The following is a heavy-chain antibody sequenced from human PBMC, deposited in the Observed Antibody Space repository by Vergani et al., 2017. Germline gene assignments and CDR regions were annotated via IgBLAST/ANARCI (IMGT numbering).Heavy chain of an antibody. CDR1: GFTFSGSA. J-gene: IGHJ4*02. CDR2: IRSKANSYAT. Sequence: EVQLLESGGGLVQPGGSLRLSCAASGFTFSGSAMHWVRQASGKGLEWVGRIRSKANSYATAYAASVKGRFTISRDDSKNTAYLQMNSLKTEDTAVYYCTRRSSGIAAATNRGQGTLVTVSS. CDR3: TRRSSGIAAATN. V-gene: IGHV3-73*01. D-gene: IGHD6-13*01.